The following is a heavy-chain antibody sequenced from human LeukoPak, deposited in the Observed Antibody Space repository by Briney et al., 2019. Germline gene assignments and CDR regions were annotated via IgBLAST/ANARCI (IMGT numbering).Heavy chain of an antibody. CDR3: AREGAVAGLIDY. Sequence: AGGSLRLSCAASGFTFNSYNMNWVRQAPGKGLEWVSSISTSSSYIYYADSVKGRFTISRDNANNSLYLQMISLRAEDTAVYYCAREGAVAGLIDYWGQGTLVIVSS. D-gene: IGHD6-19*01. V-gene: IGHV3-21*01. CDR2: ISTSSSYI. J-gene: IGHJ4*02. CDR1: GFTFNSYN.